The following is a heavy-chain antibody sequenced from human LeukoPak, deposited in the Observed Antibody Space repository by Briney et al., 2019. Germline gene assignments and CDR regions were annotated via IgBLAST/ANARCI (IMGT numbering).Heavy chain of an antibody. CDR2: ISDDGSSK. J-gene: IGHJ5*02. CDR3: AKGGGRFHLPFDP. Sequence: GGSLLLSCAASGFTFRSYGMHWVRQAPGKGLEWVALISDDGSSKLYADSVKGRFTISRDNSRNTLYLQMNSLRLEDTAVYYCAKGGGRFHLPFDPWGQGTLVTVSS. D-gene: IGHD3-16*01. CDR1: GFTFRSYG. V-gene: IGHV3-30*18.